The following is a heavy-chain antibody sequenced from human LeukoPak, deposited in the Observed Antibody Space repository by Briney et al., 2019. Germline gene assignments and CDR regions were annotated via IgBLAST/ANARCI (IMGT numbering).Heavy chain of an antibody. Sequence: PSETLSLTCTVSGGSISSSSYYWGWIRQPPGKGLEWIGGIYYSGSTYYNPSLKSRVTISVDTSKNQFSLKLSSVTAADTAVYYCARGTGGPSYSWIIPRGLNFDYWGQGTLVTVSS. V-gene: IGHV4-39*01. CDR1: GGSISSSSYY. D-gene: IGHD3-3*01. CDR2: IYYSGST. CDR3: ARGTGGPSYSWIIPRGLNFDY. J-gene: IGHJ4*02.